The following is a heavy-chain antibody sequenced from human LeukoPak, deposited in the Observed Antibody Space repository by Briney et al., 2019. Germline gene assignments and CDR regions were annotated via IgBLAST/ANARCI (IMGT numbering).Heavy chain of an antibody. CDR2: IYYSGST. CDR3: ARAREVTACSGGSCYTRDGQNFDY. V-gene: IGHV4-39*07. Sequence: PSETLSLTCTVSGGSISSSSYYWGWIRQPPGKGLEWIGSIYYSGSTYYNPSLKSRVTISVDTSKNQFSLKLSSVTAADTAVYYCARAREVTACSGGSCYTRDGQNFDYWGQGTLVTVSS. D-gene: IGHD2-15*01. CDR1: GGSISSSSYY. J-gene: IGHJ4*02.